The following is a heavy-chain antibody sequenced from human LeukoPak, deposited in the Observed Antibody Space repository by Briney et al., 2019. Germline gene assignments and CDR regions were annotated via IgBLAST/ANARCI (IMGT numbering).Heavy chain of an antibody. CDR3: ATHLTRKLWSYYFDY. CDR1: GYTFTSYD. V-gene: IGHV1-18*01. D-gene: IGHD5-18*01. J-gene: IGHJ4*02. CDR2: ISAYNGNT. Sequence: GASVTVSCKASGYTFTSYDISWVRQAPGQGLEWMGWISAYNGNTNYAQKLQGRVTMTTDTSTSTAYMELRSLRSDDTAVYYCATHLTRKLWSYYFDYWGQGTLVTVSS.